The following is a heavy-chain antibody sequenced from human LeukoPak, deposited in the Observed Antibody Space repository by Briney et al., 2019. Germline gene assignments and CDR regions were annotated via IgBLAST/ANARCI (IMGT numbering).Heavy chain of an antibody. Sequence: GGSRGSSCAASGFTFSGYAIHWSRQAPAKGLGWVAFISRDGDTVYYADSVRGQFTISRDNFRNTLYLQMNNLGPDDTAVFYCARALSMTGAPENGFDFWGRGTVVTVSS. CDR2: ISRDGDTV. D-gene: IGHD1-20*01. CDR1: GFTFSGYA. J-gene: IGHJ3*01. V-gene: IGHV3-30-3*01. CDR3: ARALSMTGAPENGFDF.